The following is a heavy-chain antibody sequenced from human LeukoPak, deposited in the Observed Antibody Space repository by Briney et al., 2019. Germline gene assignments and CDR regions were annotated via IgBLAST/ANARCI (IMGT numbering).Heavy chain of an antibody. Sequence: SGTLSLTCVVSGGSVSSSKWWSWVRQPPGKGLEWIGQVYHDGGTKYNPSLKSRVTISVDKSKNQFSLNMNSVTAADTAVYYCATSSGSYRSIDSWGQGTLVTVSS. J-gene: IGHJ4*02. V-gene: IGHV4-4*02. CDR1: GGSVSSSKW. CDR3: ATSSGSYRSIDS. CDR2: VYHDGGT. D-gene: IGHD1-26*01.